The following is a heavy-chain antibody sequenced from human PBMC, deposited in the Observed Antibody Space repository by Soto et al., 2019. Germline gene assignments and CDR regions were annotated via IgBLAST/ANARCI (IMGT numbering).Heavy chain of an antibody. D-gene: IGHD3-9*01. Sequence: ASVKVSCKASGYTFTGYYMHRVREAPGQGLEWMGWINPNSGGTYYVQKFQGCVTMTRDTSISTAYMELSRLRSDDTAVYYCARDFSPTQSDVLTGYRIYYYYGMDVWGQGTTVTVSS. V-gene: IGHV1-2*04. CDR3: ARDFSPTQSDVLTGYRIYYYYGMDV. CDR2: INPNSGGT. CDR1: GYTFTGYY. J-gene: IGHJ6*02.